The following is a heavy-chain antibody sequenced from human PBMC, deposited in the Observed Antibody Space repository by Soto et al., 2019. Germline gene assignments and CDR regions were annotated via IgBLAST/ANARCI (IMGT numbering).Heavy chain of an antibody. CDR2: IGGGGDDT. Sequence: GGSLRLSCAASGFTFNEFAMSWVRQAPGKGLEWVSGIGGGGDDTHYADSVKGRFTISRDNSKNTLYLQMNSLRAEDTALYYCAKDAIPRNNLWDYLDYGGQGTLVTVS. CDR3: AKDAIPRNNLWDYLDY. J-gene: IGHJ4*02. CDR1: GFTFNEFA. D-gene: IGHD1-1*01. V-gene: IGHV3-23*01.